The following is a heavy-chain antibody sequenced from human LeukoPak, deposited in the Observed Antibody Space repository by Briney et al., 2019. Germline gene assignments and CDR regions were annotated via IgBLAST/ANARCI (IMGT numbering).Heavy chain of an antibody. D-gene: IGHD4-17*01. CDR1: GFSVSNYY. J-gene: IGHJ5*02. Sequence: GGSLRLSCAGSGFSVSNYYMSWVRQAPGKGLEWVSLIRDSGETFYADSVKGRFTISRDNSKNTMYLQMNRLRVEDTAVYFCARDRAVTQDWVEFDPWGQGTLVTVTS. CDR2: IRDSGET. V-gene: IGHV3-66*03. CDR3: ARDRAVTQDWVEFDP.